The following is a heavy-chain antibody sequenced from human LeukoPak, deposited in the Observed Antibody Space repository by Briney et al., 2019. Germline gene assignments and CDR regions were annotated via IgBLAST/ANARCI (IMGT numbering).Heavy chain of an antibody. CDR1: GYSFPSYW. D-gene: IGHD5-18*01. Sequence: GESPKISCKASGYSFPSYWIGWVRQMPGKGLEWMGIIDPSDSETRYTPSFQGHVTISADKSLTTAYLQWNSLKASDTAMYYCARHTAMGSSGDYWGQGTLVAVSS. CDR3: ARHTAMGSSGDY. J-gene: IGHJ4*02. V-gene: IGHV5-51*01. CDR2: IDPSDSET.